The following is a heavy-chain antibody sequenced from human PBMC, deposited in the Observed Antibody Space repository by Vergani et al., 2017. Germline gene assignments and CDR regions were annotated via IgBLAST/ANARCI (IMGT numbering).Heavy chain of an antibody. J-gene: IGHJ4*02. Sequence: VQLVQSGAEVKKPGSSVKVSCKYSESSFISNEIAWVRQMSGKGLQWMGNINPIDSKIAYSPSFQGQAIMSLDKSITTAYLQWRSLKASDTAIYYCTRHVPCGDGACLHFDHWCQGTQVTVSS. CDR2: INPIDSKI. D-gene: IGHD2-21*01. CDR1: ESSFISNE. CDR3: TRHVPCGDGACLHFDH. V-gene: IGHV5-51*01.